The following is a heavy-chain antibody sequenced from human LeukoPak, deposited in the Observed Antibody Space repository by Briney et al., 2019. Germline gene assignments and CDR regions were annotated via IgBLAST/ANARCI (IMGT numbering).Heavy chain of an antibody. J-gene: IGHJ3*02. V-gene: IGHV4-39*01. CDR3: ARHGGYAYAFDI. CDR1: GGSISSSSYY. D-gene: IGHD1-26*01. Sequence: SETLSLTCTVSGGSISSSSYYWGWIRQHPGKGLEWIGSIYYSGSTYYNPSLKSRVTISVDTSKNQFSLKLSSVTAADRAVYYCARHGGYAYAFDIWGQGTTVTVSS. CDR2: IYYSGST.